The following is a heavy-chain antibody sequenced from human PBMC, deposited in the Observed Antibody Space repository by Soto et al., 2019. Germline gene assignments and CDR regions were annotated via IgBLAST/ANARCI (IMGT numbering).Heavy chain of an antibody. V-gene: IGHV1-8*01. CDR3: ARERTHYGMDV. D-gene: IGHD6-25*01. J-gene: IGHJ6*02. CDR1: GYTFTSYD. CDR2: MNPNSGNT. Sequence: QVQLVQSGAEVKKPGASVKVSCKASGYTFTSYDINWVRQATGQGLEWMGWMNPNSGNTGYAQKFQGRVTMTRNTSISTVYMELNSLRSDDTAVDYCARERTHYGMDVWGQGTTVTVSS.